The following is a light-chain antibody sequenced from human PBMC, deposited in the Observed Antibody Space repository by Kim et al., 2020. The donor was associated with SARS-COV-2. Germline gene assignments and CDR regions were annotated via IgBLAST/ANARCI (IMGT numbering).Light chain of an antibody. CDR3: QQYGSSPAT. Sequence: SPGERATLACRASQTVTSNYLAWYQQKPGQAPRLLIYGASIRATGISDRFSGSGSGTDFTLTISRLEPEDFAVYYCQQYGSSPATFGQGTKVDIK. J-gene: IGKJ1*01. V-gene: IGKV3-20*01. CDR2: GAS. CDR1: QTVTSNY.